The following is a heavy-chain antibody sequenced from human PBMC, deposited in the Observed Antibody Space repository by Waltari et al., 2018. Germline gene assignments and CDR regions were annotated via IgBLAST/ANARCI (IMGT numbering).Heavy chain of an antibody. CDR1: GFTVSSNY. J-gene: IGHJ3*02. CDR2: RYSGGST. CDR3: ARNRDGYTRAFDI. Sequence: EVQLVESGGGLVQPGGSLRLSCAASGFTVSSNYMSWVRQAPGKVVEWVSVRYSGGSTYYAESVKGGITISRHNSKNTLYLQMNSLRAEDAAVYYCARNRDGYTRAFDIWGQGTMVTVSS. V-gene: IGHV3-53*04. D-gene: IGHD5-12*01.